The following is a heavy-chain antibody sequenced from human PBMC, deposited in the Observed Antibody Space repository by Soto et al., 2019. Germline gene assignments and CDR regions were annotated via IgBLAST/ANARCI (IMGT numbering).Heavy chain of an antibody. CDR1: GGSFSGYY. CDR2: INHSGST. CDR3: ARGDTAMAAYYFDY. D-gene: IGHD5-18*01. Sequence: SETLSLTCAVYGGSFSGYYWSWIRQPPGKGLEWIGEINHSGSTNYNPSLKSRVTISVDTSKNQFSLKLSSVTAADTAVYYCARGDTAMAAYYFDYWGQGTLVTVSS. J-gene: IGHJ4*02. V-gene: IGHV4-34*01.